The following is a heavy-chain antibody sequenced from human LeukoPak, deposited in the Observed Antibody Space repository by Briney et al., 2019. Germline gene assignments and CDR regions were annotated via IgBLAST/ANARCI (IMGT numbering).Heavy chain of an antibody. CDR1: GFTFSSYS. D-gene: IGHD3-16*01. Sequence: GGSLRLSCAAFGFTFSSYSMNWVRQAPGKGLEWVSVIYSGGSTYYADSVKGRFTISRDNSKNTLYLQMNSLRAEDTAVYYCARGPYLKLGYFDYWGQGTLVTVSS. CDR2: IYSGGST. CDR3: ARGPYLKLGYFDY. J-gene: IGHJ4*02. V-gene: IGHV3-66*01.